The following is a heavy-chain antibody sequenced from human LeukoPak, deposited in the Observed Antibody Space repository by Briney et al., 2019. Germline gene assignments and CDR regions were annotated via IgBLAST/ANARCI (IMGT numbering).Heavy chain of an antibody. D-gene: IGHD5-12*01. J-gene: IGHJ4*02. Sequence: GVSLRLSCAASGFTFSSYAMSWVRQAPGKGLEWVSAISGSGGSTYYADSVKGRFTISRDNSKNTLYLQMNSLRAEDTAVYYCAKDRDIVATIILLDYWGQGTLVTVSS. CDR2: ISGSGGST. CDR1: GFTFSSYA. CDR3: AKDRDIVATIILLDY. V-gene: IGHV3-23*01.